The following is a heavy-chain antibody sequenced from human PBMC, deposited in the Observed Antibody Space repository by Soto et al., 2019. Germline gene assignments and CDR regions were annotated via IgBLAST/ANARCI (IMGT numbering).Heavy chain of an antibody. CDR3: ARIGGNYYAGLDY. CDR1: GGSISPYH. V-gene: IGHV4-59*01. D-gene: IGHD1-26*01. Sequence: SETLSLTCTVSGGSISPYHWTWIRQPPRKGLEWIGYIYYNGSTNYNPSLKSRVTISVDTSKNQFSLKLSSVTAVDTAVYYCARIGGNYYAGLDYWGQGILVTVSS. J-gene: IGHJ4*02. CDR2: IYYNGST.